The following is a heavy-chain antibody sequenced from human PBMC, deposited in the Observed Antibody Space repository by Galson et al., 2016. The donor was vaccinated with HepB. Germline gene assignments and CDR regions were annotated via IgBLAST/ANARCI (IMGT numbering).Heavy chain of an antibody. CDR2: TYHTSNWFS. V-gene: IGHV6-1*01. J-gene: IGHJ4*02. D-gene: IGHD2-15*01. Sequence: CAISGDSVSSKGAAWNWIRHSPPRGLEWLGRTYHTSNWFSDYAVSVKSRFTINPDTSKNQFSLQLNSVTPEDTAVYYCARGHPVVPFSFYFDYWGQGSLVTVSA. CDR3: ARGHPVVPFSFYFDY. CDR1: GDSVSSKGAA.